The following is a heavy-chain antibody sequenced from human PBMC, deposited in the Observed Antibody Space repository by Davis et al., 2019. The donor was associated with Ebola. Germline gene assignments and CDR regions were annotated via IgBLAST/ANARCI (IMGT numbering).Heavy chain of an antibody. J-gene: IGHJ6*02. V-gene: IGHV4-38-2*02. CDR2: IYHNGNT. D-gene: IGHD6-13*01. Sequence: PSETLSLTCAVSGYSISSGYYWGWIRQPPGKGLEWIGNIYHNGNTYYKPSLKSRVTISVDTSKNQFSLKLSSVTAADTAVYYCAREVIAAAGNLLYYYYGMDVWGQGTTVTVSS. CDR1: GYSISSGYY. CDR3: AREVIAAAGNLLYYYYGMDV.